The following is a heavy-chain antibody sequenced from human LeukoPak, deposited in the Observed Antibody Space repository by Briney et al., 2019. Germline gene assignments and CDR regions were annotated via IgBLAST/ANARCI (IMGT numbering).Heavy chain of an antibody. V-gene: IGHV4-38-2*02. J-gene: IGHJ3*02. Sequence: PSETLSLTCTVSGYSISSGFYWGWIRQPPGKGLEWIGSIYHSGSTYYNPSLKSRVTISVDTSKNQFSLKLSSVTAADTAVYYCARDSHDYGDYDHPEGHDAFDIWGQGTMVTVSS. CDR1: GYSISSGFY. CDR3: ARDSHDYGDYDHPEGHDAFDI. D-gene: IGHD4-17*01. CDR2: IYHSGST.